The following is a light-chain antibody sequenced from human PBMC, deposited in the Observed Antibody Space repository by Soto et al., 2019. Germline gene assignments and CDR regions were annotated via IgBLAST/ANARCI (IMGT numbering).Light chain of an antibody. CDR3: QQYNDWPWT. Sequence: EIVMTQSPATLSVSPGERATLSCRASQSVSSNLAWYQQKPGQGPRLLLYGVSSWATGISARFSGSGSGTEFTLTISSLQSEDFAVYYWQQYNDWPWTFGQGTKVEIK. J-gene: IGKJ1*01. V-gene: IGKV3-15*01. CDR1: QSVSSN. CDR2: GVS.